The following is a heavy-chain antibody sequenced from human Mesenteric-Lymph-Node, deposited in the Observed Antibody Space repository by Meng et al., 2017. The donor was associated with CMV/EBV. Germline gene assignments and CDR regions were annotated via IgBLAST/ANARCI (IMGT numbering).Heavy chain of an antibody. V-gene: IGHV1-3*04. CDR2: INTGTGDT. CDR1: GHTFSYYP. J-gene: IGHJ4*02. D-gene: IGHD5-12*01. Sequence: SGHTFSYYPIHWVRPAPGQGLEWVGWINTGTGDTRYSQSFQGSLTITRDTSATTAYMELSSLRSEDTGTFYCARGTPDIGYDYYAYWGQGPLVTVSS. CDR3: ARGTPDIGYDYYAY.